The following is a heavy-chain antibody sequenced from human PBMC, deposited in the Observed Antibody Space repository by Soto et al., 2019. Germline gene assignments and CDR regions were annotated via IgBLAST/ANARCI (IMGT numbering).Heavy chain of an antibody. CDR1: GGTFSRYA. J-gene: IGHJ6*02. V-gene: IGHV1-69*13. D-gene: IGHD1-26*01. CDR3: ARDKRIVGTTGYYYGMDI. Sequence: SVKVSCKAAGGTFSRYAISWGRQAPGQGLEWMGGIIPIFGTANYAQKFQGRVTITADESTSTAHMELSSLRSEDTAVYYCARDKRIVGTTGYYYGMDIWGQGTTVTVSS. CDR2: IIPIFGTA.